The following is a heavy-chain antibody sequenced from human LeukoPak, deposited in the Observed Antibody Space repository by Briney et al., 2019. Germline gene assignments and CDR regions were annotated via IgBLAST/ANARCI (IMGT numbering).Heavy chain of an antibody. V-gene: IGHV3-7*01. CDR2: IRQDGGDI. CDR3: AREGRYFDGLHAFDI. J-gene: IGHJ3*02. CDR1: GFIFSKYW. D-gene: IGHD3-9*01. Sequence: PGGSLRLSCTASGFIFSKYWMTWLRQAPGKGLEWVANIRQDGGDIHYVDSVKGRFTISRDNSKNTLYLQMNSLRGEDTAVYYCAREGRYFDGLHAFDIWGQGTMVTVSS.